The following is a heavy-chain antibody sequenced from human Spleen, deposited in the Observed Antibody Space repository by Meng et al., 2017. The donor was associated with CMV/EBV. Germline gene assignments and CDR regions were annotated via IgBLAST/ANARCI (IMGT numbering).Heavy chain of an antibody. CDR1: GYTFTSFG. Sequence: ASVKVSCKASGYTFTSFGITWVRQASGQGLEWMGWISGYNGDTKHAQKFQGRVTLTADSSTTTAYMELRSLRSDDTAVYYCASTSGAVAGIQSLDIWGQGTMVTVSS. J-gene: IGHJ3*02. V-gene: IGHV1-18*01. D-gene: IGHD6-13*01. CDR2: ISGYNGDT. CDR3: ASTSGAVAGIQSLDI.